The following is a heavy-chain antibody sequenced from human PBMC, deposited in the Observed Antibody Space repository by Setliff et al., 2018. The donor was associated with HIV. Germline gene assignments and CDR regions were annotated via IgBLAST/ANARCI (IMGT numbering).Heavy chain of an antibody. Sequence: GASVKVSCKISGYTLTELSIHWVRQAPGKGLEWMANFDPEDGETFYAQKFQGRLTMTEDTSTDTAYMELSSLRSDDTAMYYCATDPGYSSTWYSGSFQHWGQGTEVTVSS. V-gene: IGHV1-24*01. CDR3: ATDPGYSSTWYSGSFQH. CDR1: GYTLTELS. J-gene: IGHJ1*01. D-gene: IGHD6-13*01. CDR2: FDPEDGET.